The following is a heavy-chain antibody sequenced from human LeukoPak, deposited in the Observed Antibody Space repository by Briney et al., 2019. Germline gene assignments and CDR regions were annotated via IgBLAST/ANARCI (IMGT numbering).Heavy chain of an antibody. CDR3: ARDNSGSYFDAFDI. Sequence: SQTLSVTCTVSGGAISSGSYYWIWIRHSYGKGLVWIGRIYTSGSTNYNPSLKSRVTISVDTSKNQFSLKLSSVTAADTAVYYCARDNSGSYFDAFDIWGQGTMVTVSS. CDR2: IYTSGST. J-gene: IGHJ3*02. D-gene: IGHD1-26*01. V-gene: IGHV4-61*02. CDR1: GGAISSGSYY.